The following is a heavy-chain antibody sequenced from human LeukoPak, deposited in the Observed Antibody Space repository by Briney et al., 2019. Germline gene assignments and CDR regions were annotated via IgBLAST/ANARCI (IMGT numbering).Heavy chain of an antibody. Sequence: GGSLRFSCAASGLTFSDYYMSWIRQAPGKGLEWVSYISGSGSTIYYADSVKGRFTNSRDNAKNSLYLQMDSLSAEDTAVYYCTTLHYYGMVVWGPGTTVTVS. J-gene: IGHJ6*02. CDR1: GLTFSDYY. CDR2: ISGSGSTI. V-gene: IGHV3-11*01. CDR3: TTLHYYGMVV.